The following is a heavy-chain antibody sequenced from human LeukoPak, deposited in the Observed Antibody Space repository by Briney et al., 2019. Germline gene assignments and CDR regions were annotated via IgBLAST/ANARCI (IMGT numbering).Heavy chain of an antibody. CDR1: GFTFSSYA. D-gene: IGHD3-22*01. Sequence: GSLRLSCAASGFTFSSYAMSWVRQAPGKGLEWVAVISYDGSNKYYADSVKGRFTISRDNSKNTLYLQMNSLRAEDTAVYYCARGVVVITTGAFDIWGQGTMVTVSS. CDR3: ARGVVVITTGAFDI. V-gene: IGHV3-30-3*01. CDR2: ISYDGSNK. J-gene: IGHJ3*02.